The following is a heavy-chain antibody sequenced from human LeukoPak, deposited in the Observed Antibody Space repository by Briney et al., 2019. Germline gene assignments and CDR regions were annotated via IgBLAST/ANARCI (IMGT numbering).Heavy chain of an antibody. CDR2: ISAYNGKT. CDR1: GYTFNSYD. V-gene: IGHV1-18*01. D-gene: IGHD1-26*01. CDR3: ARVSGSYYFDY. Sequence: ASVKVSCKASGYTFNSYDINWVRQAPGQGLEWMGWISAYNGKTNYAQKLQGRVTMTTDTSTSTAYMELRSLRSDDTAVYYCARVSGSYYFDYWGQGTLVTASS. J-gene: IGHJ4*02.